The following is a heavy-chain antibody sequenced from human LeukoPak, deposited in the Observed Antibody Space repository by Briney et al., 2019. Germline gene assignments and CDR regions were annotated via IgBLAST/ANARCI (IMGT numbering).Heavy chain of an antibody. CDR2: INPSGGST. J-gene: IGHJ6*03. CDR1: GYTFTSYY. D-gene: IGHD6-19*01. V-gene: IGHV1-46*01. CDR3: ARESGSGWYVRGSGYYHYYMDV. Sequence: ASVKVSCKASGYTFTSYYMHWVRQAPGQGLEWMGIINPSGGSTSYAQKFQGRVTMTRDMSTSTVYMELSSLRSEDTAVYYCARESGSGWYVRGSGYYHYYMDVWGKGTTVTVSS.